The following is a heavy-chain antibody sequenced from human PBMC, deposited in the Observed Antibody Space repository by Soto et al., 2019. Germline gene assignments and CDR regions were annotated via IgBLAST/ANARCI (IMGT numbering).Heavy chain of an antibody. D-gene: IGHD3-9*01. J-gene: IGHJ4*02. CDR2: ISGSGGST. Sequence: GGSLRLSCAASGFTFSSYAMSWVRQAPGKGLEWVSAISGSGGSTYYADSVKGRFTISRDSSKNTLYLQMNSLRAEDTAVYYCAKEAVLRYFDWLLYGGFDYWGQGTLVTVSS. V-gene: IGHV3-23*01. CDR1: GFTFSSYA. CDR3: AKEAVLRYFDWLLYGGFDY.